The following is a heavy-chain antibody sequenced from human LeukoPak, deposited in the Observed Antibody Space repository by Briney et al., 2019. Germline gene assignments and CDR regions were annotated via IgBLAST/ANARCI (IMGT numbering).Heavy chain of an antibody. J-gene: IGHJ4*02. D-gene: IGHD1-14*01. CDR3: AREGIVRTYDR. CDR1: GGSISSYY. V-gene: IGHV4-59*12. Sequence: PSQTLSLTCTVCGGSISSYYWYWFRQPPGKELEWIACSYYSGITHYNPSLKSRVTISLDTSKNQFSLRLSSVTAADTAVYYCAREGIVRTYDRWGQGTLVTVSS. CDR2: SYYSGIT.